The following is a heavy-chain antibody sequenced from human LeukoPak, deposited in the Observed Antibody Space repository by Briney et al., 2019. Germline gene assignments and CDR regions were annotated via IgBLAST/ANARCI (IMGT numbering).Heavy chain of an antibody. CDR3: ARHFGGNFGSGTHFVY. D-gene: IGHD3-10*01. J-gene: IGHJ4*02. V-gene: IGHV4-59*11. Sequence: SETLSLTCTVPGGSIAGQYWSWIRQPPGKGLEWIGYIHSNGGAKYNPSLKSQFTMSVDTSKNQFSLKLDSVTAADTAVYYCARHFGGNFGSGTHFVYWGQGTLVTVSS. CDR2: IHSNGGA. CDR1: GGSIAGQY.